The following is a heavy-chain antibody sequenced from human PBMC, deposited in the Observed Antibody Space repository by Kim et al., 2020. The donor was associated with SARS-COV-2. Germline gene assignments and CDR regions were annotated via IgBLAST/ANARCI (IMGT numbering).Heavy chain of an antibody. J-gene: IGHJ4*02. CDR3: AKGGTRVVPAAYYFDY. CDR1: RFTFRSYA. CDR2: ISGSGDST. V-gene: IGHV3-23*01. D-gene: IGHD2-2*01. Sequence: GGSLRLSCAASRFTFRSYAMSWVRQAPGKGLEWVSSISGSGDSTYYADSVKGRFTISRDNSKDTLYLQMNSLRAEDTAVYYCAKGGTRVVPAAYYFDYWGQGTLVTVSS.